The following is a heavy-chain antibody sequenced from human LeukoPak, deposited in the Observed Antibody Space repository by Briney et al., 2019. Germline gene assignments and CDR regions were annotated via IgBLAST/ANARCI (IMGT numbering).Heavy chain of an antibody. CDR3: ARDLTGDLYTFFDY. CDR2: IQSDGGDT. CDR1: GHTFTGYH. D-gene: IGHD3-16*02. Sequence: GASEKVSCKTTGHTFTGYHLHWVRQAPGQGLEWMAWIQSDGGDTNYAQKFQGRVTVTRDKFTRTSYVEVDRLSSDDTAVYYCARDLTGDLYTFFDYWGQGTLVTVSS. J-gene: IGHJ4*02. V-gene: IGHV1-2*02.